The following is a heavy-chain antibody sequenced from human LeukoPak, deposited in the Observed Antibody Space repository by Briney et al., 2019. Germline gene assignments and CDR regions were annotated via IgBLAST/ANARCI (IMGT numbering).Heavy chain of an antibody. CDR1: GYTFTTYG. CDR3: ARPMTTIIIPFAY. V-gene: IGHV1-18*01. Sequence: ASVKVSCKTSGYTFTTYGIGWVRQAPGHGLEWMGWISTYRGNTNYQQKFQGRVTMTTDTSTSTAYMELRSLTSDDTAVYYCARPMTTIIIPFAYWGQGTLVTVSS. D-gene: IGHD5-12*01. CDR2: ISTYRGNT. J-gene: IGHJ4*02.